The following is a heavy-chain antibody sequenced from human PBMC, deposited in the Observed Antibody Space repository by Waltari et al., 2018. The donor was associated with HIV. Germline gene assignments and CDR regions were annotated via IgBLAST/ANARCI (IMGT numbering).Heavy chain of an antibody. D-gene: IGHD6-13*01. CDR2: ILSDGTST. J-gene: IGHJ4*02. CDR3: ARDSWGPDY. V-gene: IGHV3-74*01. Sequence: YGMHWVRQVPGKGLVWVSRILSDGTSTHYANSVKGRFTISRDNARNTLYLQMNSLRAEDTAVYYCARDSWGPDYWGQGNLVTVSS. CDR1: YG.